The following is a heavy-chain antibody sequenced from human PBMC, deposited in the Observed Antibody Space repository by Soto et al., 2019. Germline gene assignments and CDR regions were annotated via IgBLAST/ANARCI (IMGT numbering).Heavy chain of an antibody. J-gene: IGHJ4*01. D-gene: IGHD2-2*01. CDR2: IKRDGSEK. CDR1: GFMFSDYW. CDR3: ARAVKLVVPAATGDFDN. V-gene: IGHV3-7*03. Sequence: EVQLVQSGGGLVQAGGSLRLACEGSGFMFSDYWMSWVRQVPGKGLEWVANIKRDGSEKYYVDSVKGRFTVSRDNAKNSLYLQMNSLTTEDTAIYYCARAVKLVVPAATGDFDNWGQGTLVTVSS.